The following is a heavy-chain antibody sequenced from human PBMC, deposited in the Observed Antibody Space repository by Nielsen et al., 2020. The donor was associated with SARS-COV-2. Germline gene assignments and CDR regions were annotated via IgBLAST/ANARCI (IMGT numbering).Heavy chain of an antibody. J-gene: IGHJ4*02. V-gene: IGHV3-21*01. CDR1: GFTFSDYS. D-gene: IGHD2-15*01. CDR2: ISGDSNYI. Sequence: GGSLRLSCTGSGFTFSDYSMNWVRQAPGKGLEWVASISGDSNYIFYSELVKGRFTMSRDNGKNSLYLQMNTLRSEDTALYYCTRGSYSQSDCWGQGTLVTVSS. CDR3: TRGSYSQSDC.